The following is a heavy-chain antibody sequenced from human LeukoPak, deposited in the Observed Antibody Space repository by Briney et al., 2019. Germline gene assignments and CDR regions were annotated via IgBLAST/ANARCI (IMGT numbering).Heavy chain of an antibody. Sequence: SQTLSLTCTVSGGSISSGGYYWTWIRQHPGKGLEWIGYVYYTGITFYNPSLQSRATISVDTSKNQFSLKLSSVTAADTAVYYCARDDYRKPYWYFDLWGRGTLVTVSS. J-gene: IGHJ2*01. CDR1: GGSISSGGYY. CDR2: VYYTGIT. V-gene: IGHV4-31*03. CDR3: ARDDYRKPYWYFDL. D-gene: IGHD4-11*01.